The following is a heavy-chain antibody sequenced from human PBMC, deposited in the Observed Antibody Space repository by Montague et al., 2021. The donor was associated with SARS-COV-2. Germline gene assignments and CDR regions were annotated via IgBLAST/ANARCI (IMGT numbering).Heavy chain of an antibody. J-gene: IGHJ6*02. CDR1: GGSIRSYY. V-gene: IGHV4-59*08. Sequence: SETLSLTCTVSGGSIRSYYWSWIRQTPGKGLEWIGYIYYDGSTYYNPSLKSRVSISVDTSKNQFSLKLSSVTAADTAVYYCARLWDTVYYYYGMDVWGQGTTVTVSS. CDR3: ARLWDTVYYYYGMDV. CDR2: IYYDGST. D-gene: IGHD1-26*01.